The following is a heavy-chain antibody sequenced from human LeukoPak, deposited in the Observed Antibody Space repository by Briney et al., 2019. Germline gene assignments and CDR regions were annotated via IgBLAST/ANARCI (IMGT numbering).Heavy chain of an antibody. CDR2: INPNSGGT. CDR1: GYTFTGYY. J-gene: IGHJ3*02. CDR3: ARGEIVGATGRWRVGRAFDI. D-gene: IGHD1-26*01. Sequence: ASVTVSCKASGYTFTGYYMHWVRQAPGQGLEWMGWINPNSGGTNYAQKFQGWVTMTRDTSISTAYMELSRLRSDDTAVYYCARGEIVGATGRWRVGRAFDIWGQGTMVTVSS. V-gene: IGHV1-2*04.